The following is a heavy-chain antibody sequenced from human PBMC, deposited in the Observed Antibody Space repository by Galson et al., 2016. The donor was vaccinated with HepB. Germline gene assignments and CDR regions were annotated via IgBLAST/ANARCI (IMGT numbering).Heavy chain of an antibody. CDR1: GYTFTSYG. J-gene: IGHJ4*02. Sequence: SVKVSCKASGYTFTSYGITWVRQAPGQGLEWIGWISPYNGDTNFAQKFQGRVTMTTDTSTSTVYMELRSLRYDNTAVYFCARVGPLGSYDYWGQGTLVTVSS. CDR2: ISPYNGDT. V-gene: IGHV1-18*01. CDR3: ARVGPLGSYDY. D-gene: IGHD7-27*01.